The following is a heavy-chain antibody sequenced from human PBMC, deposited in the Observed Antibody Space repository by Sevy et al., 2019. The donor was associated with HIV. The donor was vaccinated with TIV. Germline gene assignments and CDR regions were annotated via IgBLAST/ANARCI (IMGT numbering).Heavy chain of an antibody. V-gene: IGHV4-31*03. CDR2: IYYSGST. J-gene: IGHJ4*02. CDR3: ARSTVTNLENFDY. Sequence: SETLSLTCTVSGGSISSGGYYWSWIRQHPGKGLEWIGYIYYSGSTYYNPSLKSRVTISVDTSKNQFTLKLSSVTAADTAVYYCARSTVTNLENFDYWGQGTLVTVSS. CDR1: GGSISSGGYY. D-gene: IGHD4-17*01.